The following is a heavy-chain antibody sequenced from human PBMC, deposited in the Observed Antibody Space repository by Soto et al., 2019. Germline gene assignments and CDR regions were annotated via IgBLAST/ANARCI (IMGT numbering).Heavy chain of an antibody. V-gene: IGHV3-23*01. CDR2: VSSGGGT. D-gene: IGHD2-15*01. J-gene: IGHJ4*02. CDR3: AKRRGAGGHFDY. Sequence: GGSLRLSCAASGFTFSTYAMGWVRQAPGKGLEWVSVVSSGGGTHYADSVKGRFTVSRDNSKNTLSLQMNSLRADDTAVYYCAKRRGAGGHFDYWGQGALVTVS. CDR1: GFTFSTYA.